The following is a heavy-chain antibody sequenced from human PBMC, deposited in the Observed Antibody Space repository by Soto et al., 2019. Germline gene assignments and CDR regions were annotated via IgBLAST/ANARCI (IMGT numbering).Heavy chain of an antibody. CDR2: IYYSGST. CDR3: ARDRPGGMDV. CDR1: GGSISSGGYY. V-gene: IGHV4-31*03. Sequence: SETLSLTCTVSGGSISSGGYYWSWIRQHPGKGLEWIGYIYYSGSTYYNPSLKSRVTISVDTSKNQFSLKLSSVTAADTAVYYCARDRPGGMDVWGQGTRVTVSS. J-gene: IGHJ6*02.